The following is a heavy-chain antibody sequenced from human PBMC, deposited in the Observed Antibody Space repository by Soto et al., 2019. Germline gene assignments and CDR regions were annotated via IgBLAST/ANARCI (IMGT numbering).Heavy chain of an antibody. Sequence: QVQLVQSGAEVKKPGASVKVSCKASGYTFTSYDINWVRQATGQGLEWMGWMNPNSGDTGFGQKFQGRVTMTRNTSTSTAYMELNSLRSEDTAVYYCGSGSRTFDFWGQGSTVTVSS. J-gene: IGHJ3*01. CDR1: GYTFTSYD. CDR3: GSGSRTFDF. V-gene: IGHV1-8*01. CDR2: MNPNSGDT.